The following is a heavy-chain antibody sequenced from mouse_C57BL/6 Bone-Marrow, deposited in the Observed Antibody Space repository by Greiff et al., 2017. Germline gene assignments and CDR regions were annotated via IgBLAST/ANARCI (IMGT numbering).Heavy chain of an antibody. CDR2: IDPSASYT. Sequence: VQLQQPGAELVMPGASVKLSCKASGYTFPSYWMHWVKQRPGQGLEWIGEIDPSASYTNYNQQFKGKSTLTVDKSSSTAYMQLSSLTSEDSAVYYGAPYYGSSYWDFDVWGTGTTVTVSS. D-gene: IGHD1-1*01. J-gene: IGHJ1*03. CDR1: GYTFPSYW. CDR3: APYYGSSYWDFDV. V-gene: IGHV1-69*01.